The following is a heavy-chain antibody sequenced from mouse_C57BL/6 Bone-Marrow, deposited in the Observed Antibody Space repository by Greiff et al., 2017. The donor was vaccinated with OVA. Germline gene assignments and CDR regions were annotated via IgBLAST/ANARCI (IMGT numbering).Heavy chain of an antibody. CDR1: GFTFSDYY. CDR3: ARQGTGFYAMDY. J-gene: IGHJ4*01. CDR2: ISNGGGST. Sequence: EVKLVESGGGLVQPGGSLKLSCAASGFTFSDYYMYWVRQTPEKRLEWVAYISNGGGSTYYPDTVKGRFTISRDNAKNTLYLQMSRLKSEDTAMYYCARQGTGFYAMDYWGQGTSVTVSS. V-gene: IGHV5-12*01. D-gene: IGHD4-1*01.